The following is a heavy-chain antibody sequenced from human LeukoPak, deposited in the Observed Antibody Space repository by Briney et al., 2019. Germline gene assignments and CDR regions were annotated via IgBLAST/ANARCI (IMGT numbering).Heavy chain of an antibody. Sequence: GGSLRLSCAASGLAFSSYAMSWVRQPPGKGLEWVSTISVASITFYADSVKGRFTISRDNSRNTVYLQMTSLRADDTAVYYRADYGVSGVRNNFYWGLGTLVTASS. V-gene: IGHV3-23*01. CDR2: ISVASIT. D-gene: IGHD3-3*01. CDR3: ADYGVSGVRNNFY. J-gene: IGHJ4*02. CDR1: GLAFSSYA.